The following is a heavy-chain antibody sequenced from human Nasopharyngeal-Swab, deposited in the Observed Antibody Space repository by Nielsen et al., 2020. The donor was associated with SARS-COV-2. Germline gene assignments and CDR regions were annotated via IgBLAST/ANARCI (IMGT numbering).Heavy chain of an antibody. CDR3: AREGEVMVYASMDV. CDR2: ISGSGAST. J-gene: IGHJ6*02. V-gene: IGHV3-23*01. Sequence: GESLKISCAASGFTLSSYAMSWVRQAPGKGLEWVSAISGSGASTYYADSVKGRFTISRDNSKNTLYLQMNSLRAEDTAVYYCAREGEVMVYASMDVWGQGTTVTVSS. D-gene: IGHD2-8*01. CDR1: GFTLSSYA.